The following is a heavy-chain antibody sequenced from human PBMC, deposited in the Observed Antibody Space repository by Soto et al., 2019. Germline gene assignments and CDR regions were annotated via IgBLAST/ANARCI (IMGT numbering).Heavy chain of an antibody. Sequence: QVQLVESGGGVVQPGRSLRLSCAASGFPFTSYGMHWVREGPDKGLEWGAIISYDGSDKYYADSVKGRFTISRDNSKNTLYLQMNSLRPEDTAVYYCVGGQYYFDYRGQGTLVIVSS. V-gene: IGHV3-30*03. D-gene: IGHD3-10*01. CDR3: VGGQYYFDY. CDR1: GFPFTSYG. J-gene: IGHJ4*02. CDR2: ISYDGSDK.